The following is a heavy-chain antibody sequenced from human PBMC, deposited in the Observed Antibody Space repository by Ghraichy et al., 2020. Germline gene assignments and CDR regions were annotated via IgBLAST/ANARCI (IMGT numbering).Heavy chain of an antibody. Sequence: SETLSLTCTVSGGSISSYYWSWIRQPPGKGLEWIGYIYYSGTTNYIPSLRSRVTISVDTSKNQFSLKLSSVTAADTAVYYCARPYYNILTGQRDWYLDLWGRGTLVTVSS. CDR3: ARPYYNILTGQRDWYLDL. D-gene: IGHD3-9*01. CDR2: IYYSGTT. CDR1: GGSISSYY. V-gene: IGHV4-59*01. J-gene: IGHJ2*01.